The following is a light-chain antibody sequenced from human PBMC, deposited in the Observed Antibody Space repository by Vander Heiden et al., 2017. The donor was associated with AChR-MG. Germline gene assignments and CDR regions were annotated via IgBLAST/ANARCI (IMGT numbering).Light chain of an antibody. CDR3: QQSYGTPGT. V-gene: IGKV1-39*01. Sequence: DIQMTQSPSSLSASVGDRVTITCRASQTIDTYLNWYHQKPGKAPKLLIYAASCLQSGVPSRFSGSGSGTDFTLIISSLQPEDFATYYCQQSYGTPGTFGQGTKLEIK. J-gene: IGKJ2*01. CDR1: QTIDTY. CDR2: AAS.